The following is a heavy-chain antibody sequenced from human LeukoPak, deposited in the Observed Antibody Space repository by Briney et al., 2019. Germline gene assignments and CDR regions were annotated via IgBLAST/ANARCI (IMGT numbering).Heavy chain of an antibody. CDR2: ISSSGSTI. V-gene: IGHV3-48*03. CDR3: ARDHRIDGAVVADTPRIFEY. CDR1: GFSLSNHW. D-gene: IGHD2-15*01. Sequence: GGSLRLSCAASGFSLSNHWMSWVRQAPGKGLEWVSYISSSGSTIYYADSVKGRFTISRDNAKNSLYLQMNSLRAEDTAVYYCARDHRIDGAVVADTPRIFEYWGQGTLVTVSS. J-gene: IGHJ4*02.